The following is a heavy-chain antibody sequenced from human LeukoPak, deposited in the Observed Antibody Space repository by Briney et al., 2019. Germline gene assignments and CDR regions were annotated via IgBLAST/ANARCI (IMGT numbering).Heavy chain of an antibody. CDR1: GYTFTGYY. CDR3: ARGGYYDFWSGYSPFDY. J-gene: IGHJ4*02. Sequence: ASVKVSCKASGYTFTGYYMHWVRQAPGQGLEWMGWINPNSGGTNYAQKFQGRVTMTRDTSISTAYMELSRLRSDDAAVYYCARGGYYDFWSGYSPFDYWGQGTLVTVSS. V-gene: IGHV1-2*02. CDR2: INPNSGGT. D-gene: IGHD3-3*01.